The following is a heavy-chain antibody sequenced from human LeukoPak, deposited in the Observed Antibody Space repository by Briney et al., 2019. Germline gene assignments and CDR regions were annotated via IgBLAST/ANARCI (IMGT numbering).Heavy chain of an antibody. CDR1: GFTLSTNA. CDR2: ISGSGAST. V-gene: IGHV3-23*01. D-gene: IGHD2-15*01. J-gene: IGHJ4*02. Sequence: GGSLRLSCLTSGFTLSTNAMSWVRQAPGKGLEWISGISGSGASTYYADSVKGRFTISRDGSRNTLYLQMNSLRGDDTAVYYCAKQLGYCSDGSCYFPYWGQGTLVTVSS. CDR3: AKQLGYCSDGSCYFPY.